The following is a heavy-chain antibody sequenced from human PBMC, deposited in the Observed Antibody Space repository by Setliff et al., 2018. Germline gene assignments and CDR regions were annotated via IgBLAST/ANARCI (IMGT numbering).Heavy chain of an antibody. Sequence: SETLSLTCTVSGGSISSSSYYWGWIRQPPGKGLEWIGSIYYSGSAYYNPSLKSRVTITVDTSKNQFSLKLSSVTAADTAVYYCARDEGSSYFYGMDVWGQGTTVTVSS. J-gene: IGHJ6*02. CDR2: IYYSGSA. V-gene: IGHV4-39*07. CDR3: ARDEGSSYFYGMDV. D-gene: IGHD6-13*01. CDR1: GGSISSSSYY.